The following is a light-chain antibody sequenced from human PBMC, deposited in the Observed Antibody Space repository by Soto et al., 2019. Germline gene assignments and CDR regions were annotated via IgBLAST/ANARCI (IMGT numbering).Light chain of an antibody. J-gene: IGKJ1*01. V-gene: IGKV3-15*01. Sequence: EIVMTQPPATLSVSPGERATLSCRASQSVSSNLAWYQQKPGQAPRLLIYGASTRATGIPARFSGSGSGTEFTLTISNLQSEDFAVYYCQQYNNWPPWTFGQGTKVDIK. CDR1: QSVSSN. CDR3: QQYNNWPPWT. CDR2: GAS.